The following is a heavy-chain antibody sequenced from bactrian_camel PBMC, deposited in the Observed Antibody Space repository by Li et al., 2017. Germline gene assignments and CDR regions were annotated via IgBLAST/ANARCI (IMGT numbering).Heavy chain of an antibody. D-gene: IGHD2*01. CDR2: TYQGGTRT. V-gene: IGHV3S25*01. CDR3: AAGVTEALYSPLAPKWFDT. J-gene: IGHJ6*01. Sequence: LVESGGSSVQAGGSLRLSCAVSGYKYVVDCMGWFRQTPGREREWVAATYQGGTRTYYVDSVKGRFTISQDNAKNTVYLQMNSLNTEDTAMYYCAAGVTEALYSPLAPKWFDTWGQGTQVTVS. CDR1: GYKYVVDC.